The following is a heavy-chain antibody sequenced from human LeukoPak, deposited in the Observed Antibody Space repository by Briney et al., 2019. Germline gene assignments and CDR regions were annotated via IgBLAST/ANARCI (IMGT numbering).Heavy chain of an antibody. Sequence: SETLSLTCAVSGYSISSGYYWGWIRQPPGKGLEWIGSIYHSGSTYYNPSLKSRVTISVDTSKNQFSLKLSSVTAADTAVYYCARDGVHDYVWGSYRYFDYWGQGTPVTVSS. J-gene: IGHJ4*02. V-gene: IGHV4-38-2*02. CDR1: GYSISSGYY. CDR3: ARDGVHDYVWGSYRYFDY. CDR2: IYHSGST. D-gene: IGHD3-16*02.